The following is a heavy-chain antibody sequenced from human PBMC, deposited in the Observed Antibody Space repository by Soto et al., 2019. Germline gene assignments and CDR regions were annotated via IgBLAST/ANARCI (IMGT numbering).Heavy chain of an antibody. CDR3: VRQVGATGSYSYAV. Sequence: SETLSLTFTVTGTSVINDYWNWIRQPPGKGLEWIGFVYDSGSTSYNSSLKSRLTISVDTSKNQFSLKLSSVTAADTAVYYCVRQVGATGSYSYAVWGQGTMVT. CDR2: VYDSGST. J-gene: IGHJ3*01. V-gene: IGHV4-59*02. CDR1: GTSVINDY. D-gene: IGHD1-26*01.